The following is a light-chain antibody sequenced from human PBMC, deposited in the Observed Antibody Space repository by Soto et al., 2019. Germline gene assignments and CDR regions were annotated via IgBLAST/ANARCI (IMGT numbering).Light chain of an antibody. J-gene: IGKJ3*01. CDR3: QQYNTVGIT. CDR1: QSVSDW. CDR2: DAS. V-gene: IGKV1-5*01. Sequence: DIQMTQSPSTLSASVGDRVTLTCRASQSVSDWLAWYQQKPGKAPKLLIYDASTLETGVRSRFSGSGSQTEVTLTITSLQPDDFATYFCQQYNTVGITFGPGTTVD.